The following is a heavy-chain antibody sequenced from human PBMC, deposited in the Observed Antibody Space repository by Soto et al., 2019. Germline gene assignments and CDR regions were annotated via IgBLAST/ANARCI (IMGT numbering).Heavy chain of an antibody. CDR3: ARVPSPFDYYYAMDV. CDR1: GDSISSGNKY. CDR2: IFSSGTT. D-gene: IGHD3-16*01. Sequence: QVQLRESGPGLVMPSQTLSLTCTVSGDSISSGNKYWSWIRQPPGKGLEWIGYIFSSGTTYYNPSLKGRLTMSLGASRNQFSLKLNSLTDADTAVYFCARVPSPFDYYYAMDVWGQGTTVTVSS. V-gene: IGHV4-30-4*01. J-gene: IGHJ6*02.